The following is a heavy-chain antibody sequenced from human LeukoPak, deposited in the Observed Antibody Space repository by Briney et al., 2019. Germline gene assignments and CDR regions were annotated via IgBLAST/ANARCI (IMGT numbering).Heavy chain of an antibody. J-gene: IGHJ4*02. V-gene: IGHV1-2*02. Sequence: AASVKVSCKASEYTFTGYYIHWVRQAPGQGLEWMGWINPKTGVTVYAQNFQGRVTMTRDTSISTAYMDLRRLRSDDTAVYYCARENCSGGSCYSDYWGQGTLVTVSS. CDR1: EYTFTGYY. CDR3: ARENCSGGSCYSDY. D-gene: IGHD2-15*01. CDR2: INPKTGVT.